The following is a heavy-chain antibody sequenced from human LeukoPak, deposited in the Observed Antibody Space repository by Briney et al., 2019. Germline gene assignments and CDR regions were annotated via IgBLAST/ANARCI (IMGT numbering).Heavy chain of an antibody. Sequence: ASVKVSCKASGYTFTGHYIHWVRQAPGQRPEWMGWISAYNGNTNYAQKLQGRVTMTTDTSTSTAYMELRSLRSDDTAVYYCARVQLQDYYGSGSYDYDYWGQGTLVTVSS. J-gene: IGHJ4*02. CDR2: ISAYNGNT. V-gene: IGHV1-18*04. D-gene: IGHD3-10*01. CDR1: GYTFTGHY. CDR3: ARVQLQDYYGSGSYDYDY.